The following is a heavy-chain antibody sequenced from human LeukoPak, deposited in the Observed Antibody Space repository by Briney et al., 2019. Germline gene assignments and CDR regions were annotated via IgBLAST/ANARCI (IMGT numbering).Heavy chain of an antibody. CDR2: ISSSGSTI. Sequence: GGSLRLSCAASGFTFSSYEMNWVRQAPGKGLEWVSYISSSGSTIYYADSVKGRFTISRDNAKNSLYLQMNSLRAEDTAVYYCARDTTYGDYGYWGQGTLVTVSS. D-gene: IGHD4-17*01. CDR3: ARDTTYGDYGY. CDR1: GFTFSSYE. V-gene: IGHV3-48*03. J-gene: IGHJ4*02.